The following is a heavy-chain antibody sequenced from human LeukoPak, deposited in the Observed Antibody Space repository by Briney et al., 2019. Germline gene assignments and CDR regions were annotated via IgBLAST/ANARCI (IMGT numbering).Heavy chain of an antibody. CDR1: GGSISSYY. Sequence: PSETLSLTCTVSGGSISSYYWSWIRQPPGKGLELIGYIYYSGSTNYNPSLKSRVTISVDTSKNQFSLKLSSVTAADTAVYYCARAHYYDSGGLFDYWGQGTLVTVSS. J-gene: IGHJ4*02. CDR3: ARAHYYDSGGLFDY. CDR2: IYYSGST. D-gene: IGHD3-22*01. V-gene: IGHV4-59*13.